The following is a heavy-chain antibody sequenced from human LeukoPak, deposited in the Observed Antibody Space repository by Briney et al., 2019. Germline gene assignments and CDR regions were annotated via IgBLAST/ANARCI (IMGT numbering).Heavy chain of an antibody. CDR3: ARELFAAGSCPDG. CDR1: GFTFSYYA. V-gene: IGHV3-33*01. CDR2: IWSDGSNK. D-gene: IGHD3-3*01. Sequence: GRSLRLSCAASGFTFSYYAIHCVRQAPGKGLEWVALIWSDGSNKYYADSVKGRITISRDNSKNTVYLQMNSKRAEDTAVYYCARELFAAGSCPDGWGQGTLVTVSS. J-gene: IGHJ4*02.